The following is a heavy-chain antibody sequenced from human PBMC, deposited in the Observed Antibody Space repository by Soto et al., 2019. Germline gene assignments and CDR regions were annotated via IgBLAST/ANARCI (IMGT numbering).Heavy chain of an antibody. J-gene: IGHJ5*02. V-gene: IGHV1-69*13. CDR1: GGTFSSYA. Sequence: GASVKVSCKASGGTFSSYAISWVRQAPGQGLEWMGGIIPIFGTANYAQKFQGRVTITADESTSTAYMELSSLRSEDTAVYYCVGSSGWYKLVWFVPWGQGTLVTVSS. D-gene: IGHD6-19*01. CDR3: VGSSGWYKLVWFVP. CDR2: IIPIFGTA.